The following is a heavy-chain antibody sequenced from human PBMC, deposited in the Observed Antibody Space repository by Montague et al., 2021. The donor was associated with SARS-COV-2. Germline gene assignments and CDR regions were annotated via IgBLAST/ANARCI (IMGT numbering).Heavy chain of an antibody. J-gene: IGHJ3*01. CDR3: VRGKAGGHRNGFDL. CDR1: GFSIGSGDY. V-gene: IGHV4-38-2*02. Sequence: SETLSLTYTVSGFSIGSGDYWGWIRQPPGKGLEWLGSINHSGTTSYNPSLQSRLTMLIDTSTNKLSLRLISVTAADTAVFFCVRGKAGGHRNGFDLWGQGTTVTVSS. CDR2: INHSGTT.